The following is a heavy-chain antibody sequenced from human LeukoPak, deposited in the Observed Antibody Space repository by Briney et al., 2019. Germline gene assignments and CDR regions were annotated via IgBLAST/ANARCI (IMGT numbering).Heavy chain of an antibody. CDR3: ARVLIVATIPPPFDY. CDR2: IYSGGST. V-gene: IGHV3-53*04. Sequence: PGGSLRLSCAASGFTVSSNYMSWVRQAPGKGLEWVSVIYSGGSTYYADSVKGRFTISRHNSKNTLYLQMNSLRAEDTAVYYCARVLIVATIPPPFDYWGQGTLVTVSS. J-gene: IGHJ4*02. D-gene: IGHD5-12*01. CDR1: GFTVSSNY.